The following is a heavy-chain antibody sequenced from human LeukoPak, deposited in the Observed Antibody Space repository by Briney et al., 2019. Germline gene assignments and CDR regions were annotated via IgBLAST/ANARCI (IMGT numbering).Heavy chain of an antibody. CDR2: IYTSGST. Sequence: SETLSLTCTVSGGSISSGSYYWSWIRQPAGKGLEWIGRIYTSGSTNYNPSLKSRVTISVDTSKNRFSLKLSSVTAADTGVYYCARDTYYDFWSGNYYYYMDVWGKGTTVTVSS. CDR3: ARDTYYDFWSGNYYYYMDV. V-gene: IGHV4-61*02. CDR1: GGSISSGSYY. J-gene: IGHJ6*03. D-gene: IGHD3-3*01.